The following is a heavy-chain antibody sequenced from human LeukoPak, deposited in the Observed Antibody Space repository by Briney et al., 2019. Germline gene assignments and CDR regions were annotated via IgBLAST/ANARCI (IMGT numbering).Heavy chain of an antibody. CDR1: GYSISSGYY. V-gene: IGHV4-38-2*02. D-gene: IGHD3-3*01. J-gene: IGHJ4*02. CDR2: IYHSGNT. CDR3: ARVSAYDLHFDY. Sequence: SETLSLTCTVSGYSISSGYYWGWIRPPPGKGLEWIGSIYHSGNTYYNPSLKIRVTISLDTSKNQFSLKLGSVTAADTAVYYCARVSAYDLHFDYWGQGTLVTVSS.